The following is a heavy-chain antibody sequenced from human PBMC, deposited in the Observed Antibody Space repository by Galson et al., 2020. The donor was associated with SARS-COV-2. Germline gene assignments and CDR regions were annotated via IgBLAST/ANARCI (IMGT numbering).Heavy chain of an antibody. D-gene: IGHD1-7*01. CDR3: ARDAEPPYNWNWGHFDY. Sequence: TGGSLRLSCAASGFTFSDYYMSWIRQAPGKGLEWVSYISSSSSYTNYADSVKGRFTISRDNAKNSLYLQMNSLRAEDTAVYYCARDAEPPYNWNWGHFDYWGQGTLVTVSS. V-gene: IGHV3-11*06. J-gene: IGHJ4*02. CDR1: GFTFSDYY. CDR2: ISSSSSYT.